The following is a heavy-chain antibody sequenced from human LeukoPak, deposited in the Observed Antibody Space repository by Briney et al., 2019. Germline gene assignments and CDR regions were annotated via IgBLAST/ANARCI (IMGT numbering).Heavy chain of an antibody. J-gene: IGHJ5*02. D-gene: IGHD2-2*01. V-gene: IGHV6-1*01. CDR2: TYYRSTWYN. CDR1: GDSVSSNSVT. CDR3: ARRLTQYDCFDP. Sequence: SQTLSLTCAISGDSVSSNSVTWNWIRQSPSRGLEWLGRTYYRSTWYNDYAVSVRGRITVNPDTSKNQFSLHLNSVTPEDTAVYYCARRLTQYDCFDPWGQGILGTVSS.